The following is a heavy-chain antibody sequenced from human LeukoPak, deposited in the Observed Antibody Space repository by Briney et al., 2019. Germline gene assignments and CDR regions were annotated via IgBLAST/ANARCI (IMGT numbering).Heavy chain of an antibody. V-gene: IGHV3-48*03. D-gene: IGHD3-16*01. J-gene: IGHJ6*03. Sequence: GGSLRLSCAASGFTFSSYEMNWVRQAPGKGLEWVSYISDSVSTIYYADAVKGRFTISRDNAKNSLYLQMNSLRAEDTALYYCARDSQFGYYYYMDVWGKGTTVTVSS. CDR2: ISDSVSTI. CDR1: GFTFSSYE. CDR3: ARDSQFGYYYYMDV.